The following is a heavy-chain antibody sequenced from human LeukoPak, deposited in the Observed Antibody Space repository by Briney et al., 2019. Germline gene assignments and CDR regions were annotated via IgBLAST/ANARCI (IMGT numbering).Heavy chain of an antibody. CDR2: ISWSSDTI. CDR3: AKATELLSPGRAFDI. Sequence: PGRSLRLSCAASGFTFNDYDMNWVRQGPGKGLEWVSSISWSSDTIDYADSVKGRFTISRDNAKNSLYLQMNSLRAEDTALYYCAKATELLSPGRAFDIWGQGTMVTVSS. CDR1: GFTFNDYD. J-gene: IGHJ3*02. D-gene: IGHD2/OR15-2a*01. V-gene: IGHV3-9*01.